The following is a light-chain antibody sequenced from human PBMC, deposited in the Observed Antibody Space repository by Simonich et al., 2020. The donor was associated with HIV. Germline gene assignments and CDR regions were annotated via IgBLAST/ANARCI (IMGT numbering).Light chain of an antibody. CDR2: EDN. Sequence: NFMLTQPHSVSESPGKTVTISCTRSSGRIARNYVQWYRQRPCSAPPTVIYEDNQTPSGVPDRFSGSIDSSSNSASLTISGLKTEDEADYYCQSYDSSNRVFGGGTKLTVL. V-gene: IGLV6-57*03. J-gene: IGLJ3*02. CDR1: SGRIARNY. CDR3: QSYDSSNRV.